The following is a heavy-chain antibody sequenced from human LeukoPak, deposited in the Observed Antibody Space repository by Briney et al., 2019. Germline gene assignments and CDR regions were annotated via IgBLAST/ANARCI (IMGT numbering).Heavy chain of an antibody. Sequence: ASVKVSCKASGYTFTSYGISWVRQAPGQGLEWIGWISGYNGNPNYAQKLQGRVTMTTDTSTSTAYMELRSLRSDDTAVYYCARRTYSSSSSIFDYWGQGTLVTVSS. CDR2: ISGYNGNP. V-gene: IGHV1-18*01. CDR3: ARRTYSSSSSIFDY. J-gene: IGHJ4*02. CDR1: GYTFTSYG. D-gene: IGHD6-6*01.